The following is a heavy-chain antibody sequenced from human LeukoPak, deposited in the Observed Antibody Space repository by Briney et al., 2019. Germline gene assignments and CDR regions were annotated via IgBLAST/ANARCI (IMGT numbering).Heavy chain of an antibody. CDR1: XXXINSYY. J-gene: IGHJ6*02. D-gene: IGHD1-26*01. Sequence: XLSLXXXVSXXXINSYYXNWIRRPPGKGLEWVGYIYYNGNTNYSPSLKSRVTMSVDTSKNLFSLKVSSVTAADTAVYYCARGRSNYYGMDVWGQGTTVTVSS. V-gene: IGHV4-59*01. CDR3: ARGRSNYYGMDV. CDR2: IYYNGNT.